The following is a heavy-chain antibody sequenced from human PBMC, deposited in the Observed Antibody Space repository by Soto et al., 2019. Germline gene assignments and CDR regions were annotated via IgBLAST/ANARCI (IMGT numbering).Heavy chain of an antibody. V-gene: IGHV4-59*08. CDR1: GGSISSFY. CDR3: ARHEPLHGDYDY. Sequence: ASETLSLTCTVSGGSISSFYWSWIRQPPGKGLEWIGYIYYSVSTNYNPSLKSRVTISVDTSKNQFSLKLSSVTAADTAVYYCARHEPLHGDYDYWGQGTLVTVSS. CDR2: IYYSVST. J-gene: IGHJ4*02. D-gene: IGHD4-17*01.